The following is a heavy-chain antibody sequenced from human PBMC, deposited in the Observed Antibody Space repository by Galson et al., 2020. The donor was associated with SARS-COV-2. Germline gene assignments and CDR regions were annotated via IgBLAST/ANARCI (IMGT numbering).Heavy chain of an antibody. V-gene: IGHV3-30*03. J-gene: IGHJ5*02. CDR2: ISYDEITK. CDR3: ARGAFRYDDTHGSKANWFDP. D-gene: IGHD3-22*01. CDR1: GFTFSTYG. Sequence: GESLKISCAASGFTFSTYGMHWVRQFPGKGLEWVASISYDEITKFYLDSVKGRFTTSRDNFQNTLYLQMNSLRAEDTAVYYCARGAFRYDDTHGSKANWFDPWGQGTLVTVSS.